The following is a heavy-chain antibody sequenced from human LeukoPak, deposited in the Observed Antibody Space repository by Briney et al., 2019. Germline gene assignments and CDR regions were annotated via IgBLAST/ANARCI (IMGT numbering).Heavy chain of an antibody. J-gene: IGHJ4*02. Sequence: ASVTVSCKASGYTFTGYYMHWVRQAPGQGLEWMGWINPNSGGTNYAQKFQGRVTMTRDTSISTAYMELSRLRSDDTAVYYCARSRHIGYSSSWYYFDYWGQGTLVTVSS. V-gene: IGHV1-2*02. CDR2: INPNSGGT. CDR3: ARSRHIGYSSSWYYFDY. D-gene: IGHD6-13*01. CDR1: GYTFTGYY.